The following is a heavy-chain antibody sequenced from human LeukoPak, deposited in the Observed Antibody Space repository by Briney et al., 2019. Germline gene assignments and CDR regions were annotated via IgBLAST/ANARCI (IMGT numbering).Heavy chain of an antibody. Sequence: ASETLSLTCTVSGGSISSGGYYWSWIRQHPGKGLEWIGYIYYSGSTYYNPSLKSRVTISVDTSKNQFSLKLSSVTAADTAVYYCARQGDYYDSSGYYYAFDYWGQGTLVTVSS. D-gene: IGHD3-22*01. J-gene: IGHJ4*02. V-gene: IGHV4-31*03. CDR1: GGSISSGGYY. CDR2: IYYSGST. CDR3: ARQGDYYDSSGYYYAFDY.